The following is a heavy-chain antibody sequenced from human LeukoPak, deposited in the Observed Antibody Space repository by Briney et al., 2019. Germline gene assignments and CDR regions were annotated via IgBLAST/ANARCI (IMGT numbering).Heavy chain of an antibody. V-gene: IGHV4-39*07. D-gene: IGHD6-19*01. CDR2: MYYSGST. Sequence: PSETLSLTCTVSGSSISSSTYYWGWIRQPPGMGLEWIGSMYYSGSTYHNPSLKSRVTMSVDTSKNQCSLKLSSVTAADTAVYYCARVSGWNPLEAAHLDYWGQGTLVTVSS. CDR3: ARVSGWNPLEAAHLDY. J-gene: IGHJ4*02. CDR1: GSSISSSTYY.